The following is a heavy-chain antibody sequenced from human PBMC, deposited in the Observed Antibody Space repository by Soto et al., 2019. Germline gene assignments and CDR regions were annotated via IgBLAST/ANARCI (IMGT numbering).Heavy chain of an antibody. D-gene: IGHD6-19*01. CDR1: GGSVSSGTYY. V-gene: IGHV4-61*01. Sequence: SETLPLTCTVSGGSVSSGTYYWSWIPQPPGKGLEWIGYIYYSGSTNYNPSLKSRVTISVDTSKNQFSVKLSSVNAADTAVYYCARFDSCWYHFDYWGQGTLVTVSS. CDR2: IYYSGST. CDR3: ARFDSCWYHFDY. J-gene: IGHJ4*02.